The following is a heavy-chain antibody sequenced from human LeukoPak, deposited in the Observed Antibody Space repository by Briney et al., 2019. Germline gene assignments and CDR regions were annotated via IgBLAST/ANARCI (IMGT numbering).Heavy chain of an antibody. CDR3: ASGGMRGATRLLFVY. Sequence: SETLSLTCAVYGGSLSGYYWSWIRQPPGKGLEWIGSIYYRGSTYYNPSLKSRVTMSLDTSKNQFSLKLNSVTAADTAVYYCASGGMRGATRLLFVYWGQGTLVTVSS. V-gene: IGHV4-34*01. CDR1: GGSLSGYY. J-gene: IGHJ4*02. D-gene: IGHD6-6*01. CDR2: IYYRGST.